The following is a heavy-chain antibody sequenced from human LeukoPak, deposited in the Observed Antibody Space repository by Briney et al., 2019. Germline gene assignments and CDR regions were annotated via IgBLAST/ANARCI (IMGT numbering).Heavy chain of an antibody. CDR1: GFTFSSYA. CDR3: ARPTDDSGTTGAFDI. Sequence: GGSLRLSCAASGFTFSSYAMSWVRQAPGKGLEWVSAISGSGGSTYYADSVKGRFTISRDNSENTLYLQMNSLRAEDTAVYYCARPTDDSGTTGAFDIWGQGTMVTVSS. J-gene: IGHJ3*02. CDR2: ISGSGGST. V-gene: IGHV3-23*01. D-gene: IGHD3-22*01.